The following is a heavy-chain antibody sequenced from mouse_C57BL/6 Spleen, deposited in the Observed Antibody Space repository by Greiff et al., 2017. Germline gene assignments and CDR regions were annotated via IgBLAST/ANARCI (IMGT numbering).Heavy chain of an antibody. CDR2: IYPGSGST. CDR1: GYTFTSYW. V-gene: IGHV1-55*01. D-gene: IGHD2-10*02. J-gene: IGHJ3*01. CDR3: AGEAYGIYVRVWFAY. Sequence: QVQLQQPGAELVKPGASVKMSCKASGYTFTSYWITWVKQRPGQGLEWIGDIYPGSGSTNYNEKFKSKATLTVDTSSSTAYMQLSSLTSEDSAVYYCAGEAYGIYVRVWFAYWGEGTLVTVSA.